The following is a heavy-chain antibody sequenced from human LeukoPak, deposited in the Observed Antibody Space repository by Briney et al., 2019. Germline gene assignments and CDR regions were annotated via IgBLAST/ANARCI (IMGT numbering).Heavy chain of an antibody. V-gene: IGHV1-24*01. CDR1: GYTLTELS. J-gene: IGHJ3*02. CDR3: ATVRKCSGGSCYFRHAXXI. D-gene: IGHD2-15*01. CDR2: FDPEDGET. Sequence: ASVKVSCKVSGYTLTELSMHWVRQAPGKGLEWMGGFDPEDGETIYAQKFQGRVTMTEDTSTDTAYMELSSLRSEDTAVYYCATVRKCSGGSCYFRHAXXIWGXGTMVTVSS.